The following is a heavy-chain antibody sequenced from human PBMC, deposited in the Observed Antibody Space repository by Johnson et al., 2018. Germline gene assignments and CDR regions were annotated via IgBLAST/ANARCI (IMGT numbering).Heavy chain of an antibody. V-gene: IGHV3-30*04. CDR3: ARTRAPSYYYYGMDV. CDR1: GFTFSSYA. J-gene: IGHJ6*02. CDR2: ISYDGSNK. Sequence: QVQLVQSGGGVVQPERSLRISCVASGFTFSSYAVHWVRQAPGKGLEWVAVISYDGSNKYYADSVKGRFTISRDNSKNTLYLQMNSLRAEDTAVYYCARTRAPSYYYYGMDVWGQGTTVTVSS.